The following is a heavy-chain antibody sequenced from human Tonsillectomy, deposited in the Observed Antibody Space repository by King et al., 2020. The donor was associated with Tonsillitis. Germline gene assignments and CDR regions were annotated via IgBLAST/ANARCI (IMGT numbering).Heavy chain of an antibody. CDR2: IILIFGSA. V-gene: IGHV1-69*01. Sequence: VQLVQSGAEVKKPGSSVKVSCKASGGTFSSYAISWVRQAPGQGPEWMGGIILIFGSANYPQKFQGRVTITADESTSTAYMELSSLRSEDTAVYYCARGGSMVRFDYWGQGTLVTVSS. D-gene: IGHD3-10*01. J-gene: IGHJ4*02. CDR1: GGTFSSYA. CDR3: ARGGSMVRFDY.